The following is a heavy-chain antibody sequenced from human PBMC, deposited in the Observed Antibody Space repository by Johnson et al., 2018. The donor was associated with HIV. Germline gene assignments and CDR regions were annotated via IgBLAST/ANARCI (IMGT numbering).Heavy chain of an antibody. Sequence: QVQLVESGGGVVQPGRSLRLSCAASGFTFSTYGMHWVRQAPGKGLEWVAVMWYDGSNKYYADSVKGRFTISRDNSKNTLYLQMNSLRSEDTAVYYCAKAGQLVSATSAFDIWGQGTMVTVSS. CDR3: AKAGQLVSATSAFDI. CDR1: GFTFSTYG. D-gene: IGHD6-13*01. J-gene: IGHJ3*02. CDR2: MWYDGSNK. V-gene: IGHV3-33*06.